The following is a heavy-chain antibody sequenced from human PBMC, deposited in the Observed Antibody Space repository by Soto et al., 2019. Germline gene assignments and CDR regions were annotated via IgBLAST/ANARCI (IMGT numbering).Heavy chain of an antibody. Sequence: EVQLVESGGGLVQPGGSLRLSCSASGFTFSNYVMHWVRQAPGKGLEYVSAIRGNGANTYYADSVKGRFTISRDNSRDTLYLQMGSLSAEDMAVYFWARVGGFTDYINDALDIWGQGTLVTVSS. J-gene: IGHJ3*02. CDR1: GFTFSNYV. V-gene: IGHV3-64*07. CDR2: IRGNGANT. D-gene: IGHD4-4*01. CDR3: ARVGGFTDYINDALDI.